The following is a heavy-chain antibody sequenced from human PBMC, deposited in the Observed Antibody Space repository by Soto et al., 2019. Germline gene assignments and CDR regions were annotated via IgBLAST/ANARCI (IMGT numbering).Heavy chain of an antibody. Sequence: GGSLRLSCAASGFTFDDYAMHWVRQAPGKGLEWVSGISWNSGSIGYADSVKGRFTISRDNAKNSLYLQMNSLRAEDTALYYCAKALGTKRGWYYGMDVWGQGTTVTVSS. CDR1: GFTFDDYA. CDR3: AKALGTKRGWYYGMDV. CDR2: ISWNSGSI. D-gene: IGHD6-19*01. V-gene: IGHV3-9*01. J-gene: IGHJ6*02.